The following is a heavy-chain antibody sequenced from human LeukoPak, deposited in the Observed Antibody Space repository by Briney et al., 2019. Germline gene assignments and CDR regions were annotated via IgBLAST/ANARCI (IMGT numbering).Heavy chain of an antibody. CDR2: FNSDGSST. J-gene: IGHJ1*01. CDR1: GFTFSTYW. V-gene: IGHV3-74*01. D-gene: IGHD3-3*01. CDR3: VRDFDFWSGYYHLFQH. Sequence: GGSLRLSCAASGFTFSTYWMHWVRQAPGKGLVWVSRFNSDGSSTYYADSVKGRFTISRDNAKNTLYLQMSSLRAEDTAVYYCVRDFDFWSGYYHLFQHWGQGTLVTVSS.